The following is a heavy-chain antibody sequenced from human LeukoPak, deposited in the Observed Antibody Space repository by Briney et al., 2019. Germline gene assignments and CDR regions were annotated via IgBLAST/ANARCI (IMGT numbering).Heavy chain of an antibody. CDR3: ARACSSTGCYSWGMDYYYMDV. J-gene: IGHJ6*03. Sequence: GGSLRLSCAASGFTFSSYWMSWVRQAPGKGLEWVANIKQDESEKFYVDSVKGRFTISRDNAKNSLYLQMNSLRAEDTAVYYCARACSSTGCYSWGMDYYYMDVWGKGTTVTVSS. CDR1: GFTFSSYW. D-gene: IGHD2-2*02. V-gene: IGHV3-7*01. CDR2: IKQDESEK.